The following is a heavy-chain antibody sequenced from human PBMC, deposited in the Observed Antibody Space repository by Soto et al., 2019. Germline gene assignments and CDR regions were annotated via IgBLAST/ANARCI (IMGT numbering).Heavy chain of an antibody. CDR1: GFTFSNYW. V-gene: IGHV3-7*03. Sequence: EEQLVESGGGLVQPGVSLRLSCAASGFTFSNYWMDWVRQAPGKGLEWVANIKEDGSEAKYVDSVKGRFTITRDNAKKSMFLQMNNRRAEDTAVYYCARASRTLANVWGKGTTVTVSS. CDR2: IKEDGSEA. J-gene: IGHJ6*04. CDR3: ARASRTLANV. D-gene: IGHD2-2*01.